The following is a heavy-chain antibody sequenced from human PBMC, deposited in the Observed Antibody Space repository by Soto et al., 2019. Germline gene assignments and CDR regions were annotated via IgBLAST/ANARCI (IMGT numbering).Heavy chain of an antibody. D-gene: IGHD3-3*01. CDR1: GGSISSSNW. CDR3: ASAAGFKRDFFDY. J-gene: IGHJ4*02. CDR2: IYHSGST. V-gene: IGHV4-4*02. Sequence: QVQLQESGPGLVKPSGTLSLACAVSGGSISSSNWWSWVRQPPGKGLEWIGEIYHSGSTNYNPSLKRRVTISVDKSKTQFSLKLSSVTAADTAVYYCASAAGFKRDFFDYWGQGTLVTVSS.